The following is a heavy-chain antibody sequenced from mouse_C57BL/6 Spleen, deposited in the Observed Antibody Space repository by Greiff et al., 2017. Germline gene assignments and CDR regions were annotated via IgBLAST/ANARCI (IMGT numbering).Heavy chain of an antibody. D-gene: IGHD2-4*01. CDR2: IYPGDGDT. V-gene: IGHV1-80*01. Sequence: VQLQQSGAELVKPGASVKISCKASGYAFSSYWMNWVKQRPGTGLEWIGQIYPGDGDTTYNGKFKGKATLTADKSSSTAYMQLSSLTSEDSAVYFCARSYDYGRAMDYGGQGTSVTVSS. CDR3: ARSYDYGRAMDY. J-gene: IGHJ4*01. CDR1: GYAFSSYW.